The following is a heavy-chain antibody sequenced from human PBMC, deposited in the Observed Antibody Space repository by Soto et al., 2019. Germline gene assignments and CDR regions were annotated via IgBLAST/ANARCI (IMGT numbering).Heavy chain of an antibody. CDR3: ARDISSQDEYFDY. CDR1: GDSISGSQW. Sequence: QVQLQESGPGLVKPSETLSLTCAVSGDSISGSQWWSWVRLPPGKGLEWIGEISHTGTTNYNPSLKSRVTMSVDKPKNQFSLNLTSVTAADTAVYYCARDISSQDEYFDYWGQGTVVTVSP. D-gene: IGHD2-2*01. V-gene: IGHV4-4*02. CDR2: ISHTGTT. J-gene: IGHJ4*02.